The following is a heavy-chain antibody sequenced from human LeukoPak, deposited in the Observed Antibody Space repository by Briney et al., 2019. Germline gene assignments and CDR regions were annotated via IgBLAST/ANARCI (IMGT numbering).Heavy chain of an antibody. CDR1: GYTFTSYY. V-gene: IGHV1-46*01. J-gene: IGHJ4*02. CDR3: AESSNSRNDY. Sequence: ASVKVSCKASGYTFTSYYMHWVRQAPGQGLEWMGIINPSGGSTSYAQKFQGRVTMTRDTSTSTAYMELSSLRSEDTAVYYCAESSNSRNDYWGQGTLVTVSS. D-gene: IGHD1-7*01. CDR2: INPSGGST.